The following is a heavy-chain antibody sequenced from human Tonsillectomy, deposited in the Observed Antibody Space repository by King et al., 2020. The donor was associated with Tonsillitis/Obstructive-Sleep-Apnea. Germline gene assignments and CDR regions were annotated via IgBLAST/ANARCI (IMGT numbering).Heavy chain of an antibody. Sequence: QLVESGPGLVKPSETLSLTCTVSGGSISSSSYFWAWIRQPPGKGLEWIGSVYYSGRTYYNPSLKSRVTISVDTSKNHFSLRLNSVTAADTAVYYCAGGTFKNTTTWFDPWGQGTLVTVSS. D-gene: IGHD1-1*01. CDR1: GGSISSSSYF. CDR3: AGGTFKNTTTWFDP. V-gene: IGHV4-39*02. J-gene: IGHJ5*02. CDR2: VYYSGRT.